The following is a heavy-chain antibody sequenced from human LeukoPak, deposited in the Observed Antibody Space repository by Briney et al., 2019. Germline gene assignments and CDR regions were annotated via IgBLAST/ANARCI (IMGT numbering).Heavy chain of an antibody. CDR3: GRGMDV. CDR2: IKRDRSEI. J-gene: IGHJ6*02. V-gene: IGHV3-7*03. CDR1: GFTFNNYW. Sequence: PGGSLRLSCAASGFTFNNYWMSWVRQAPGKGLEWVANIKRDRSEIYYVDSVKGRFTISRDNAKNSVYLQMNSLRADDTAVYYCGRGMDVWGQGTTVTVSS.